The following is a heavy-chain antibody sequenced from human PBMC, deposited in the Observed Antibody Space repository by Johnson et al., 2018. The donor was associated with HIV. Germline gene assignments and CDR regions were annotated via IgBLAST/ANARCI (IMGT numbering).Heavy chain of an antibody. V-gene: IGHV3-30*02. J-gene: IGHJ3*02. CDR1: GFTFSKAW. CDR2: IRYDGSNK. Sequence: QVQLVESGGGLVKPGGSLRLSCATSGFTFSKAWMNWVRQAPGKGLEWVAFIRYDGSNKYYADSVKGRFTISRDNSKNSLYLQMNSLRAEDTAVYYCARGGSHITIFGVDINMGAFDIWGQGTMVTVSS. D-gene: IGHD3-3*01. CDR3: ARGGSHITIFGVDINMGAFDI.